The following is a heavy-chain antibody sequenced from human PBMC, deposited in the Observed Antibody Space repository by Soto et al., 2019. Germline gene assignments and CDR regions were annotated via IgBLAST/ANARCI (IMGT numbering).Heavy chain of an antibody. CDR3: ARGGFYDSSGARNYYYYGMNV. Sequence: SVKVSCKDSVYTFNSYGINWVRQAHKQGLEWLGWISAYDGYTNYAQILQGRVSMTTDTSTKTAYMELRSLRSDDTAMYYCARGGFYDSSGARNYYYYGMNVWGQGTTVTVSS. J-gene: IGHJ6*02. CDR1: VYTFNSYG. V-gene: IGHV1-18*01. CDR2: ISAYDGYT. D-gene: IGHD3-22*01.